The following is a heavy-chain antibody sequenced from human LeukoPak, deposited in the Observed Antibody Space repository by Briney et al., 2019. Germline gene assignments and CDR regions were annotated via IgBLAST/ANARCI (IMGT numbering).Heavy chain of an antibody. CDR2: ISAYNGNT. D-gene: IGHD2-15*01. Sequence: ASVKVSCKASGYTFTSYGISWVRQAPGQGLEWMGWISAYNGNTNYAQKLQGRVTMTTDTSTSTAYMELRSLRSDDTAVYYCARGDCSGGSCHQGWEWYYGMDVWGQGTTVTVSS. J-gene: IGHJ6*02. CDR1: GYTFTSYG. CDR3: ARGDCSGGSCHQGWEWYYGMDV. V-gene: IGHV1-18*01.